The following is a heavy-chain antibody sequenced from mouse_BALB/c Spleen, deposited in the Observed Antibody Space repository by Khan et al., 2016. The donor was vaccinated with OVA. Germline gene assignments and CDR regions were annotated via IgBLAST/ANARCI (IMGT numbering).Heavy chain of an antibody. Sequence: QVQLKESGPGLVAPSQTLSITCTVSGFSLTNYGVHWVRQPPGKGLEWLGVIWAGGSTNHNSALMSRLSISKDDSKSQVFLTMTSLQTDDTDIYYSDRAIYYGAWFAYSGQGTLVTVSA. D-gene: IGHD1-1*01. CDR3: DRAIYYGAWFAY. J-gene: IGHJ3*01. CDR2: IWAGGST. CDR1: GFSLTNYG. V-gene: IGHV2-9*02.